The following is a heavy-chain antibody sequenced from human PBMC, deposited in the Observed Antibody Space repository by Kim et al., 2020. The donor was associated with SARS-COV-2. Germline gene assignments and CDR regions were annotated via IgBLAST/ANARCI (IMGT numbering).Heavy chain of an antibody. D-gene: IGHD5-12*01. CDR3: ARDRARIEATIGADY. Sequence: GGSLRLSCAASGFTFSSYSMNWVRQAPGKGLEWVSSISSSSSYIYYADSVKGRFTISRDNAKNSLYLQMNSLRAEDTAVYYCARDRARIEATIGADYWGQGTLVTVSS. CDR2: ISSSSSYI. CDR1: GFTFSSYS. V-gene: IGHV3-21*01. J-gene: IGHJ4*02.